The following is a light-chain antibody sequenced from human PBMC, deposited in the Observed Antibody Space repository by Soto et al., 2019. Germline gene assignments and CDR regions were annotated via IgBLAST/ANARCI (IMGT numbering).Light chain of an antibody. Sequence: ELGLTQSPATLSVSPGERATLSCRASQSVSSNLAWYQQKPGQAPRLLIYDASTSATGIPARFSGSGSGTEFTLTISSLQSKDFAAYYYQQYNSWPPWTFGQGTKVVIK. CDR1: QSVSSN. CDR3: QQYNSWPPWT. V-gene: IGKV3-15*01. CDR2: DAS. J-gene: IGKJ1*01.